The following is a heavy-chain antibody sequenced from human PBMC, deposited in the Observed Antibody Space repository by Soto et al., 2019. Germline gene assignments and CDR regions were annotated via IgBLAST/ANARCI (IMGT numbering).Heavy chain of an antibody. D-gene: IGHD3-10*01. CDR3: ERDVRSIPMVRGASPQ. J-gene: IGHJ4*02. CDR2: ISAYNGNK. Sequence: ASVXVSFKSSFYTFTIYGIMVLLQAPGQGLEWMGWISAYNGNKNYAQKLQGRVTMTTDTSTSTAYMELRRLRSDDPAVYYCERDVRSIPMVRGASPQWGKGTLVT. V-gene: IGHV1-18*01. CDR1: FYTFTIYG.